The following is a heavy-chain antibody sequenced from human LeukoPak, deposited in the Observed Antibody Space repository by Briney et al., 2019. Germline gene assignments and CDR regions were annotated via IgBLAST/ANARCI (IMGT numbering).Heavy chain of an antibody. Sequence: GGSLRLSCAASGFTFSSYAMHWVRQAPGKGLEWVAVISYDGSNKKYADSVKGRFTISRGNSKNTLYLQMNSLKTEDTAVYYCARDHSNLNYYDSNFDYWGQGTLVTVSS. CDR1: GFTFSSYA. CDR2: ISYDGSNK. V-gene: IGHV3-30*04. CDR3: ARDHSNLNYYDSNFDY. D-gene: IGHD3-22*01. J-gene: IGHJ4*02.